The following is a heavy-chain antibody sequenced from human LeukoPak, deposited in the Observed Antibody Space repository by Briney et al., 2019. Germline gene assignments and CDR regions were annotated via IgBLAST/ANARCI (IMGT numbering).Heavy chain of an antibody. CDR3: ARELQSHPDFDL. CDR2: INHSGST. V-gene: IGHV4-34*01. Sequence: PSETLSLTCAVYGGSFSGYYRSWIRQPPGKGLEWIGEINHSGSTNYNPSLKSRVTISVDTSKNQFSLKLSSVTAADTAVYYCARELQSHPDFDLWGRGTLVTVSS. D-gene: IGHD1-26*01. CDR1: GGSFSGYY. J-gene: IGHJ2*01.